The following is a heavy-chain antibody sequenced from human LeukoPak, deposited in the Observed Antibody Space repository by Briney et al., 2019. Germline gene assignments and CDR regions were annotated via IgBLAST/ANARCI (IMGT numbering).Heavy chain of an antibody. CDR1: GGSFSNHY. D-gene: IGHD3-3*01. Sequence: SETLSLTCTVSGGSFSNHYWSWIRQPPGKGLEWIGYIYHTGSTNYNPSLKSRVTISVDTSKNHFSLKLSSVTAADTAVYYCARIVRFLEWSLYYYYYMDVWGKGTTVTVSS. V-gene: IGHV4-59*11. CDR3: ARIVRFLEWSLYYYYYMDV. CDR2: IYHTGST. J-gene: IGHJ6*03.